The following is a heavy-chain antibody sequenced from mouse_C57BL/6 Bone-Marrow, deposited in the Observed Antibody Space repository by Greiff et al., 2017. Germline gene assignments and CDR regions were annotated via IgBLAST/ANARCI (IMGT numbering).Heavy chain of an antibody. V-gene: IGHV14-4*01. Sequence: VQLQQSGAELVRPGASVKLSCTASGFNIKDDYMHWVKQRPEQGLEWIGWIDPENGDTEYASKFQGKATITADTSSNTAYLQLSSLTSEDTAIYYCARYHYSNYDYFDYWGQGTTLTVSS. CDR3: ARYHYSNYDYFDY. CDR1: GFNIKDDY. J-gene: IGHJ2*01. CDR2: IDPENGDT. D-gene: IGHD2-5*01.